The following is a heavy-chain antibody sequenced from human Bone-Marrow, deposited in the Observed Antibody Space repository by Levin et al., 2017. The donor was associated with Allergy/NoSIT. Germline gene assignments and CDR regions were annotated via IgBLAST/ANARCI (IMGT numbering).Heavy chain of an antibody. J-gene: IGHJ4*02. Sequence: GGSLRLSCAASGFTFSNFAMHWVRQAPGKGLEWVAVMSSDESIDYYTDSVRGRFTISRDNSKDVLYLQMNSLRVEDTALYYCARDPASLIQGVTEIWGQGTQVTVSP. V-gene: IGHV3-30-3*01. D-gene: IGHD2-2*01. CDR1: GFTFSNFA. CDR3: ARDPASLIQGVTEI. CDR2: MSSDESID.